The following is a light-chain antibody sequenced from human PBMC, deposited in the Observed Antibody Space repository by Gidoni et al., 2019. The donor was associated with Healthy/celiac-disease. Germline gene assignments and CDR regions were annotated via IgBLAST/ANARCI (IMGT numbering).Light chain of an antibody. CDR1: QSVSSSY. J-gene: IGKJ1*01. V-gene: IGKV3-20*01. CDR2: GAS. CDR3: QQYGSSWT. Sequence: EIVLTPSPGPLSLSPGERAPLSCRASQSVSSSYLAWYQQKPGQAPRLLIYGASSRATGIPDRFSGSGSGTDFTLTISRLEPEDFAVYYCQQYGSSWTFGQGTKVEIK.